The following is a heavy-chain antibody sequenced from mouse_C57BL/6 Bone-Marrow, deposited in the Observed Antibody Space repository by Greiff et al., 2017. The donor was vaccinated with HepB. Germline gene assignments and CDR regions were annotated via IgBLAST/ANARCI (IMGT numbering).Heavy chain of an antibody. J-gene: IGHJ2*01. V-gene: IGHV1-81*01. CDR3: ARFSLLWLRRRGY. D-gene: IGHD2-2*01. Sequence: QVQLKESGAELARPGASVKLSCKASGYTFTSYGISWVKQRTGQGLEWIGEIYPRSGNTYYNEKFKGKATLTADKSSSTAYMELRSLTSEDSAVYFCARFSLLWLRRRGYWGQGTTLTVSS. CDR2: IYPRSGNT. CDR1: GYTFTSYG.